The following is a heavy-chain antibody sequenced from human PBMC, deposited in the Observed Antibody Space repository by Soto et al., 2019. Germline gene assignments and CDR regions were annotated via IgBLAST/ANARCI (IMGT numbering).Heavy chain of an antibody. CDR3: ARRYGSSFDC. CDR1: GGSISSYY. CDR2: IYYSGST. J-gene: IGHJ4*02. V-gene: IGHV4-59*08. Sequence: PSEALSLTCTVSGGSISSYYWSWIRQPPGKGLEWIGYIYYSGSTNYNPSLKSRVTISVDTSKNQFSLKLSSVTAADTAVYYCARRYGSSFDCWGQGTLVTVSS. D-gene: IGHD5-12*01.